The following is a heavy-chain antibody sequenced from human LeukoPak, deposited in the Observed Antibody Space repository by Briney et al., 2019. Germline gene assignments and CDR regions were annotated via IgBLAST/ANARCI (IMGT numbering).Heavy chain of an antibody. J-gene: IGHJ4*02. D-gene: IGHD1-7*01. CDR1: GGSISSGGYY. CDR3: ARAGGTNDHFDY. V-gene: IGHV4-30-4*01. Sequence: SETLSLTCTVSGGSISSGGYYWSWIRQPPGKGLEWIGYIYYSGSTYYNPSLKSRVTISVDTSKNQFSLKLSSVTAADTAVYYCARAGGTNDHFDYWGQGTLVTVSS. CDR2: IYYSGST.